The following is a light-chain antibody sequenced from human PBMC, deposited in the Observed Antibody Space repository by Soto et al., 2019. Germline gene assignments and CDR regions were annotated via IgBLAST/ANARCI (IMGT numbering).Light chain of an antibody. CDR1: QSVTRN. J-gene: IGKJ4*01. Sequence: EIVMTQSPATLSVSPGERVTLSCRASQSVTRNLAWYQHTPGQSPRLLISAASSGATGLPSRFSGSGSGTDFTLKISRVEAEDFGVYYCIQTLQTPLTFGGGTKV. CDR3: IQTLQTPLT. V-gene: IGKV3-15*01. CDR2: AAS.